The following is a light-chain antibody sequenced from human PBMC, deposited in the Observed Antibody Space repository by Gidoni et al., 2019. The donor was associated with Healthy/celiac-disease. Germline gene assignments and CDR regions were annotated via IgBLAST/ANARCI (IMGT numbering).Light chain of an antibody. J-gene: IGLJ2*01. CDR1: SSDIGCYHY. V-gene: IGLV2-14*01. CDR2: DVK. Sequence: QSALTQPPTLPGSPGQSITISCTVTSSDIGCYHYFSWYQQHPGKAPKLMIYDVKNRPSGLSNRFSGYKSGNTSSLTISGLQAEDEADYYCRSYTSSSTVFGGGTKLTVL. CDR3: RSYTSSSTV.